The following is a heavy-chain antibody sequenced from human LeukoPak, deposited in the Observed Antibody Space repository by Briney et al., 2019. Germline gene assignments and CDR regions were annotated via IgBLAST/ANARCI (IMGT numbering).Heavy chain of an antibody. CDR2: INHSGST. Sequence: SETLSLTCAVYGGSFSGYYWSWIRHPPGKGLEWIGEINHSGSTNYNPSLKSRVTISVDTSKNQFSLKLSSVTAADTAVYYCARMQPLYYFDYWGQGTLVTVSS. CDR3: ARMQPLYYFDY. V-gene: IGHV4-34*01. CDR1: GGSFSGYY. D-gene: IGHD2/OR15-2a*01. J-gene: IGHJ4*02.